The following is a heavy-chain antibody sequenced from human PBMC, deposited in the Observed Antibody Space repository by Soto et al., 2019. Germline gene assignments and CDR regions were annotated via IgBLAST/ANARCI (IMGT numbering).Heavy chain of an antibody. CDR2: INPNSGGT. D-gene: IGHD2-15*01. J-gene: IGHJ3*02. CDR3: AREPHCSGGSCYQGFDAFDI. Sequence: ASVKVSFKASGYTFTGYYMHWVRQAPGQGLEWMGWINPNSGGTNYAQKFQGWVTMTRDTSISTAYMELSRLRSDDTAVYYCAREPHCSGGSCYQGFDAFDIWGQGTMVTVSS. V-gene: IGHV1-2*04. CDR1: GYTFTGYY.